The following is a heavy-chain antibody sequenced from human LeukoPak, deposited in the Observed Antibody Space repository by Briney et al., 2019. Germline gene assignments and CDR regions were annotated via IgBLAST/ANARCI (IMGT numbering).Heavy chain of an antibody. CDR2: LRSSADDT. CDR3: ARGRVGFGGRSPADFDF. V-gene: IGHV3-11*01. CDR1: GFTFSAPY. J-gene: IGHJ4*02. D-gene: IGHD6-19*01. Sequence: GGSLRLSCAASGFTFSAPYMNCIRQAPGKEQQWVSQLRSSADDTCYADAVKGRFTISRDNAKNSLSLQMNSLRAEDTAVYYCARGRVGFGGRSPADFDFWGQGTLVTVSS.